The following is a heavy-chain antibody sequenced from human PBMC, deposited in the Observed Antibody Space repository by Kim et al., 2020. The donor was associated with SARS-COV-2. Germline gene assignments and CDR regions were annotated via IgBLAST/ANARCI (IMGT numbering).Heavy chain of an antibody. V-gene: IGHV3-23*01. CDR1: GFTFSNYA. CDR3: AKNAGTGADYYFDY. J-gene: IGHJ4*02. D-gene: IGHD1-26*01. CDR2: IRSSGGST. Sequence: GGSLRLSCAASGFTFSNYAMSWVRQAPGKGLEWVSGIRSSGGSTFYADSVKGRFTISRDNSKNTLYLQMNSLRAEDTAVYYCAKNAGTGADYYFDYWGQGTLATVSS.